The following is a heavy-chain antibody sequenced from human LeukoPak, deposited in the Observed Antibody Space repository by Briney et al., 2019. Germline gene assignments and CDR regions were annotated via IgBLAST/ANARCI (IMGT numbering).Heavy chain of an antibody. Sequence: SEILSLTCAVSGGSISSGGYSWSWIRQPPGKGLEWIGYIYHSGSTYYNPSLKSRVTISVDRSKNQFSLKLSSVTAADTAVYYCARSPHSSGYYDYWGQGTLVTVSS. CDR2: IYHSGST. CDR3: ARSPHSSGYYDY. J-gene: IGHJ4*02. D-gene: IGHD3-22*01. CDR1: GGSISSGGYS. V-gene: IGHV4-30-2*01.